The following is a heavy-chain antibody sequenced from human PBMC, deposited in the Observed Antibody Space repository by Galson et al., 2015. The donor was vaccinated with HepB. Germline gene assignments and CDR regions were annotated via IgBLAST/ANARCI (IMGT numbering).Heavy chain of an antibody. D-gene: IGHD6-6*01. CDR3: ARKAPIAARTKYYYYYYYMDV. CDR1: GYTFTSYA. J-gene: IGHJ6*03. CDR2: INTNTGNP. V-gene: IGHV7-4-1*02. Sequence: SVKVSCKASGYTFTSYAMNWVRQAPGQGLEWMGWINTNTGNPTYAQGFTGRFVFSLDTSVSTAYLQISSLKAEDTAVYYCARKAPIAARTKYYYYYYYMDVWGKGTTVTVSS.